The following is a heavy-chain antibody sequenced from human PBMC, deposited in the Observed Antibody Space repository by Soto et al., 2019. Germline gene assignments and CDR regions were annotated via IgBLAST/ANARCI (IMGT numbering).Heavy chain of an antibody. D-gene: IGHD6-13*01. CDR1: GGSISNYY. V-gene: IGHV4-59*08. J-gene: IGHJ4*02. Sequence: QVQLQESGPGLVKPSETLSLTCTVSGGSISNYYWSWIRQPPGKGLEWIGFMSYRGTTNYNPSLKCRVTISVDTSKNQFSLKLSSVTAADTAVYYCASRDSSSWSIDYWGQGTLVTVSS. CDR3: ASRDSSSWSIDY. CDR2: MSYRGTT.